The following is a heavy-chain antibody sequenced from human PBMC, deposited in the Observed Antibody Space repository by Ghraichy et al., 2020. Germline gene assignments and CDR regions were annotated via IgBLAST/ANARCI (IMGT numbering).Heavy chain of an antibody. D-gene: IGHD1-26*01. Sequence: GGSLRLSCAASGFTFSSYSMNWVRQAPGKGLEWVSYISSSSSTIYYADSVKGRFTISRDNAKNSLYLQMNSLRDEDTAVYYCARVELEGATRYFDYWGQGTLVTVSS. J-gene: IGHJ4*02. CDR3: ARVELEGATRYFDY. V-gene: IGHV3-48*02. CDR2: ISSSSSTI. CDR1: GFTFSSYS.